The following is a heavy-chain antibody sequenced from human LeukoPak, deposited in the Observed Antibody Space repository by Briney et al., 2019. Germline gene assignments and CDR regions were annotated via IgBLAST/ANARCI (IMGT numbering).Heavy chain of an antibody. CDR1: GYTFTSND. D-gene: IGHD3-22*01. Sequence: ASVKVSCKASGYTFTSNDINWVRQATGQGLEWMGWMNPNSGNTGYAQKFQGRVTMTRNTSISTACMELSSLRSEDTAVYYCARGVRYHSSGYPYYFDYWGQGTLVTVSS. J-gene: IGHJ4*02. CDR3: ARGVRYHSSGYPYYFDY. CDR2: MNPNSGNT. V-gene: IGHV1-8*01.